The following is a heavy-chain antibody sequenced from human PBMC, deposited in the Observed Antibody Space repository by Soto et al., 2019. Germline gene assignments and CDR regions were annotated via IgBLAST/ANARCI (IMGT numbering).Heavy chain of an antibody. CDR1: GFTFSSYG. CDR3: AKASTVTVDY. D-gene: IGHD4-17*01. V-gene: IGHV3-30*18. Sequence: QVQLVESGGGVVQPGRSLRLSCAASGFTFSSYGMHWVRQAPGKGLEWVAVISYDGSNKYYADSVKGRFTISRDNSKNTLYLQMNSLRAEDTAVYYCAKASTVTVDYWGQGTLVTVSS. J-gene: IGHJ4*02. CDR2: ISYDGSNK.